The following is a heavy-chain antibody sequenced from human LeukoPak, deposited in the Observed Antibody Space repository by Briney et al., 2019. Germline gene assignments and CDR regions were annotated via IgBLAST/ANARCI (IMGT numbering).Heavy chain of an antibody. Sequence: SETLSLTCTVSGYSISSGYYWSWIRQPPGKELEWIGYIYYSVNTYYSPSLKSRVTISVDTSKNQFSLKLSSVTAADTAVYYCARDGGVAPHNWFDPWGQGTLVTVSS. D-gene: IGHD2-8*02. J-gene: IGHJ5*02. CDR2: IYYSVNT. V-gene: IGHV4-30-4*07. CDR3: ARDGGVAPHNWFDP. CDR1: GYSISSGYY.